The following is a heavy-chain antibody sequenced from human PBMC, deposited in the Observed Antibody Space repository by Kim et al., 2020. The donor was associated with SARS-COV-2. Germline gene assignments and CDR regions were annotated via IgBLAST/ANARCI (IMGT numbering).Heavy chain of an antibody. Sequence: KGRVPISRDNAKNSLYLQMNSLRAEDTAVYYCARVVGYGSGSYPYYFDYWGQGTLVTVSS. V-gene: IGHV3-11*06. D-gene: IGHD3-10*01. J-gene: IGHJ4*02. CDR3: ARVVGYGSGSYPYYFDY.